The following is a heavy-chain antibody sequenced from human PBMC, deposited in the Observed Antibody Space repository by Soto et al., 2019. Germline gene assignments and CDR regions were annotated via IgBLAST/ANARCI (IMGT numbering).Heavy chain of an antibody. D-gene: IGHD3-10*01. Sequence: GGSLRLSCGASGFTFSSHGMHWVRQAPGKGLEWVAVIWYDGSEKYYADSVKGRFTISRDNSKNMVWLQMNSLRAEDTVVYYCARWGDNKVFDYWGQGTPVTVSS. V-gene: IGHV3-33*01. CDR3: ARWGDNKVFDY. J-gene: IGHJ4*02. CDR1: GFTFSSHG. CDR2: IWYDGSEK.